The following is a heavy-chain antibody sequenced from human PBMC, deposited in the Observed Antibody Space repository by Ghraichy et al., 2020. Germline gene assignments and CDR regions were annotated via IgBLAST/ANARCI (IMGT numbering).Heavy chain of an antibody. V-gene: IGHV4-31*03. D-gene: IGHD4-17*01. J-gene: IGHJ4*02. CDR3: ARDVTYGDQD. Sequence: LRLSCTVSGGSISSGGYYWSWIRQHPGKGLEWIGYIYYSGSTYYNPSLKSRVTISVDTSKNQFSLKLSSVTAADAAVYYCARDVTYGDQDWGQGTLVTVSS. CDR2: IYYSGST. CDR1: GGSISSGGYY.